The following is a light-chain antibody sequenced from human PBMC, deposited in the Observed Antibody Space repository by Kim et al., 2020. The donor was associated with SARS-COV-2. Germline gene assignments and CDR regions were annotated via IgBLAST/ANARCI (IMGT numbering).Light chain of an antibody. CDR1: SSDIGGPNY. V-gene: IGLV2-14*03. CDR2: DVT. CDR3: SSYTSASTLV. Sequence: QSALTQPASVSGSPGQSITVSCTGTSSDIGGPNYASWYQQLPGKAPKLILYDVTNRPSGVSDRFSGSKSGNTASLTISGLQPDDEADYYCSSYTSASTLVFGTGTKVT. J-gene: IGLJ1*01.